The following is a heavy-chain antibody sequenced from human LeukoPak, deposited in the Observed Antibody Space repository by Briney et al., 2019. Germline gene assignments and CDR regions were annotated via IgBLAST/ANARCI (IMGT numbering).Heavy chain of an antibody. CDR2: INPNSGGT. J-gene: IGHJ4*02. CDR1: GYTFTGYY. CDR3: AREGSGYDNYYFDY. D-gene: IGHD5-12*01. V-gene: IGHV1-2*02. Sequence: GASVKVSCKASGYTFTGYYMHWVRQALGQGLEWMGWINPNSGGTNYAQKFQGRVTMTRDTSISTAYMELSRLRSDDTAVYYCAREGSGYDNYYFDYWGQGTLVTVSS.